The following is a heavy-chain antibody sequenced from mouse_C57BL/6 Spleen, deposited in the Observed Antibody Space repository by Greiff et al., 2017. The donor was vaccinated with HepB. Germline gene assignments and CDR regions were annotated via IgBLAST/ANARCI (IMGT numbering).Heavy chain of an antibody. CDR1: GFTFSSYA. CDR2: ISDGGSYT. CDR3: ARDIYYGSSLYYFDY. J-gene: IGHJ2*01. D-gene: IGHD1-1*01. V-gene: IGHV5-4*01. Sequence: DVKLVESGGGLVKPGGSLKLSCAASGFTFSSYAMSWVRQTPEKRLEWVATISDGGSYTYYPDNVKGRFTISRDNAKNNLYLQMSHLKSEDTAMYYCARDIYYGSSLYYFDYWGQGTTLTVSS.